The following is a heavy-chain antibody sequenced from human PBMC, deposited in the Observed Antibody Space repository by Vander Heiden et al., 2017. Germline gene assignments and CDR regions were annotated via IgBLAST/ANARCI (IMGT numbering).Heavy chain of an antibody. J-gene: IGHJ6*02. V-gene: IGHV1-69*01. CDR3: ARDLDYCSSTSCYGSYYYGMDV. D-gene: IGHD2-2*01. CDR2: IIPIFGTA. CDR1: GGTFSRYA. Sequence: QVQLVQSGAEVKKPGSSVKVSCKASGGTFSRYAISWVRQAHGQGLEWMGGIIPIFGTANYAQKFQGRVTITADESTSTAYMELSSLRSEDTAVYYCARDLDYCSSTSCYGSYYYGMDVWGQGTTVTVSS.